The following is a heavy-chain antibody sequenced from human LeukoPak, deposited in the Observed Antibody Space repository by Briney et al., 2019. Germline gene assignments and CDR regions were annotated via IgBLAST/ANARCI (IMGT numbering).Heavy chain of an antibody. CDR2: IYYSGST. CDR3: ARSGRGNSAGFDC. Sequence: SETLSFTCAVYGGSFSSYYWSWIRQPPGKGLEWIGYIYYSGSTNYNPSLKSRGTISVDTSNNQFSLKLTSVTAADTAVYYCARSGRGNSAGFDCWGQGTLVTVSS. D-gene: IGHD3-10*01. J-gene: IGHJ4*02. V-gene: IGHV4-59*01. CDR1: GGSFSSYY.